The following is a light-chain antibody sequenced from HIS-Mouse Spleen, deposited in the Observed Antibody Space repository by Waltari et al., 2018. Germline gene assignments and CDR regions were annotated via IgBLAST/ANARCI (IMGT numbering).Light chain of an antibody. Sequence: QSALTQPASVSGSPGQSITISCPGTSSDVGGYNHVSWYQQHPGKAPNLMIYDVSNRPSGVSNRFSGSKSGNTASLTISGLQAEDEADYYCSSYTSSSSWVFGGGTKLTVL. CDR3: SSYTSSSSWV. CDR2: DVS. CDR1: SSDVGGYNH. V-gene: IGLV2-14*03. J-gene: IGLJ3*02.